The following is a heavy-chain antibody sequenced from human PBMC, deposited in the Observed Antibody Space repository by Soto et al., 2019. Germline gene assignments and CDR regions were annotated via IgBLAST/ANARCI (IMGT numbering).Heavy chain of an antibody. J-gene: IGHJ4*02. CDR1: GFTFSSYW. V-gene: IGHV3-7*01. Sequence: EVQLVESGGGLVQPGGSLRLSCAASGFTFSSYWMSWVRQAPGKGLEWVANIKQDGSENYYVDSVKGRFTISRDNAKNSLYLQMNSLRAEDTAVYYCARSPTTDAFDYWGQGTLVTVSS. CDR2: IKQDGSEN. CDR3: ARSPTTDAFDY. D-gene: IGHD2-2*01.